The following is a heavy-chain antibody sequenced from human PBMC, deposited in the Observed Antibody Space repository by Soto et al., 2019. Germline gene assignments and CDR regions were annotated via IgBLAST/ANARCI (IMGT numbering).Heavy chain of an antibody. CDR3: SRSMFYSDGSNYSPFDY. CDR1: GGSVSSGNYY. CDR2: FYYTGSI. D-gene: IGHD3-22*01. Sequence: SETLSLTCTVSGGSVSSGNYYWSWIRQPPGEGLEWIGYFYYTGSINYNPSLKSRVAISIDASKNQFSLRLSSVTAADTAVYYCSRSMFYSDGSNYSPFDYWGQGTLVTVS. J-gene: IGHJ4*02. V-gene: IGHV4-61*01.